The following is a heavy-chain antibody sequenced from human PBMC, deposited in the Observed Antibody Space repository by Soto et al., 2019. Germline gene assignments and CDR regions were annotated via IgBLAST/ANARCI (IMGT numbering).Heavy chain of an antibody. J-gene: IGHJ4*02. V-gene: IGHV1-3*01. CDR3: AREGSSGLFDF. Sequence: ASVKVSCKASGYTFTSYAMHWVRQAPGQRLEWMGWINADSMQGRFTISRDNAKNSLYLQLSSLGADDTAVYYCAREGSSGLFDFWGQGALVTVSS. CDR1: GYTFTSYA. CDR2: INADS. D-gene: IGHD6-25*01.